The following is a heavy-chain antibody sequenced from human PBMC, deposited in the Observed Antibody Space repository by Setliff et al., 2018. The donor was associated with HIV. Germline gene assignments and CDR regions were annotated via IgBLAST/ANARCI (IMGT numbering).Heavy chain of an antibody. V-gene: IGHV1-2*06. CDR1: GYIFTGYY. CDR2: INPNNGDT. D-gene: IGHD6-19*01. J-gene: IGHJ6*03. Sequence: ASVKVSCKASGYIFTGYYIHWVRQAPGQGLEWMGRINPNNGDTNSAQKFQGRVTTTRDTSISTAYMELSRLRSGDTAVYYCARDRWVWGGSDSGYYYYFMDVWGKGTTVTVPS. CDR3: ARDRWVWGGSDSGYYYYFMDV.